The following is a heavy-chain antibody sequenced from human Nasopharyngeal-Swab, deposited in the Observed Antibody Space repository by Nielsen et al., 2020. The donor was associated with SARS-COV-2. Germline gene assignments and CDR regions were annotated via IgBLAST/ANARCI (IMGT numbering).Heavy chain of an antibody. CDR2: IEQDGSEK. CDR1: GFIFTNFW. CDR3: ARAATMVRGVIIGRYYYYMDV. J-gene: IGHJ6*03. D-gene: IGHD3-10*01. V-gene: IGHV3-7*01. Sequence: GGSLRLSCAASGFIFTNFWMNWVRQAPGKGLEWVANIEQDGSEKYYVDSVKGRFTISRDNAKNSLYLQMNSLRAEDTAVYYCARAATMVRGVIIGRYYYYMDVWGKGTTVTVSS.